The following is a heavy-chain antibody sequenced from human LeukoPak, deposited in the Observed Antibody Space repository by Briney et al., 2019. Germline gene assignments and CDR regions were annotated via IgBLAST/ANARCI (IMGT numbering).Heavy chain of an antibody. CDR2: IIPILGIA. CDR1: GGTFSSYA. Sequence: ASVKVSCKASGGTFSSYAISWVRQAPGQGLEWMGRIIPILGIANYAQKFQGRVTITADKSTSTAYMELSSLRSEDTAVYYCAIEIGVYVFWGGRQRFDYGGKGTLVTVPS. V-gene: IGHV1-69*04. CDR3: AIEIGVYVFWGGRQRFDY. D-gene: IGHD3-3*01. J-gene: IGHJ4*02.